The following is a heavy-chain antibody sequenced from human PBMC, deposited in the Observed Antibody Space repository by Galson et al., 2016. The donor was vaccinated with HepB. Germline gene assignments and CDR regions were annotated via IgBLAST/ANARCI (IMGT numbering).Heavy chain of an antibody. CDR2: IYSGGST. J-gene: IGHJ6*02. CDR1: GFTVSSNY. CDR3: ARDNNYYYGMDV. D-gene: IGHD2/OR15-2a*01. V-gene: IGHV3-53*01. Sequence: SLRLSCAASGFTVSSNYMTWVRQAPGKGLEWVSVIYSGGSTYYADSVKGRFIISRDNSNNTLYLQMNSLRAEDTAAYYCARDNNYYYGMDVWGQGTTVTVSS.